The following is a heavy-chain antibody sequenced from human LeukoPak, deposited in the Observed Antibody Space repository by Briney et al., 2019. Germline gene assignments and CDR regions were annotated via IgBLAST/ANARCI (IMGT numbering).Heavy chain of an antibody. Sequence: GGSLRLSCAASGFTFDDYGMSWVRQAPGKGREWDSGINRNGGRTGYADSVTSRFTISRDHAKNSLYLQMNSLKAEDTALYYCARDWVRSGSYLAAFDYWGQGTLVTVSS. D-gene: IGHD3-10*01. CDR2: INRNGGRT. CDR3: ARDWVRSGSYLAAFDY. J-gene: IGHJ4*02. CDR1: GFTFDDYG. V-gene: IGHV3-20*04.